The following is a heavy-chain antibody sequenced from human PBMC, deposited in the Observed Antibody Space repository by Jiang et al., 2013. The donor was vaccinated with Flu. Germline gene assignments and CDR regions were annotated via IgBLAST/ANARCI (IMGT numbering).Heavy chain of an antibody. CDR3: ARAGEMATIYKFRWFDP. V-gene: IGHV5-51*01. CDR1: GYSFTSYW. Sequence: GAEVKKPGESLKISCKGSGYSFTSYWIGWVRQMPGKGLEWMGIIYPGDSDTRYSPSFQGQVTISADKSISTAYLQWSSLKASDTAMYYCARAGEMATIYKFRWFDPWGQGTLVTVSS. CDR2: IYPGDSDT. D-gene: IGHD5-24*01. J-gene: IGHJ5*02.